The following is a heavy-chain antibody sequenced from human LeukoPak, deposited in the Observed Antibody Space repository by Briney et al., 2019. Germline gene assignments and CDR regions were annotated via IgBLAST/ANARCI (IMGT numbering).Heavy chain of an antibody. Sequence: GGSLRLSCVASGFTFSTYSMSWVRQAPGKGLEWVSYISNSGGSIYYADSVKGRFTISRDNSKNTLYLQMNSLRAEDTAVYYCAKLVTVTTPQHWGQGTLVTVSS. V-gene: IGHV3-23*01. CDR2: ISNSGGSI. D-gene: IGHD4-17*01. J-gene: IGHJ1*01. CDR1: GFTFSTYS. CDR3: AKLVTVTTPQH.